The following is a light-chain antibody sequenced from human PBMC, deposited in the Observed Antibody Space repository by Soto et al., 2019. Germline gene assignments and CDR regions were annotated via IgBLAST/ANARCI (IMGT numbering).Light chain of an antibody. CDR1: QGIRND. CDR2: AAS. V-gene: IGKV1-6*01. Sequence: AIQMTQSPSSLSASVGDRVTITCRASQGIRNDLGWYQDKPGEAPKLLIYAASSLQAGVSSRFSGSGSGTDFTLTITSLQLEDFATYYCLQDFNYPRTFGQGTKVEI. CDR3: LQDFNYPRT. J-gene: IGKJ1*01.